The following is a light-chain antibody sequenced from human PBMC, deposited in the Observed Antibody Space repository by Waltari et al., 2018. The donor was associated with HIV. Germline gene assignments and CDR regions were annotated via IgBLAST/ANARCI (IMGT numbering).Light chain of an antibody. CDR1: QSVSSRY. CDR2: AVS. V-gene: IGKV3-20*01. J-gene: IGKJ1*01. CDR3: QQYGSSRT. Sequence: EIVLTQSPGTLSLSPGERATLSCRASQSVSSRYLAWYQQTPGQPPRLLIYAVSSKATGIPDRFSGSGSGTDFTLTISRLEPEDFAVYYCQQYGSSRTFGQGTKVEIK.